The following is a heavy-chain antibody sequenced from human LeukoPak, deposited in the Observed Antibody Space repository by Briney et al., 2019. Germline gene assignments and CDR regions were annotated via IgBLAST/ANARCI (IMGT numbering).Heavy chain of an antibody. CDR3: ARGFIMIGP. Sequence: KPSETLSLTCTVSGGSISNYYWNWIRQPPGKGLEWIGYIYYSGSTYYNPSLKSRVTMSVDTSKNQFSLKLSSVTAADTAVYYCARGFIMIGPWGQGTLVTVSS. CDR1: GGSISNYY. J-gene: IGHJ5*02. CDR2: IYYSGST. D-gene: IGHD3-22*01. V-gene: IGHV4-59*01.